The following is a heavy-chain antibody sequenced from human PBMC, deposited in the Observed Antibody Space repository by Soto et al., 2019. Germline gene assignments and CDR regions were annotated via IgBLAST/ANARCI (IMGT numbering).Heavy chain of an antibody. D-gene: IGHD4-17*01. Sequence: EVQLVESGGGLVQPGRSLRLSCATSGFTFDDYAMHWVRQAPGKGLEWVSGISWNSGSIGYADSVKGRFTISRDNAXNXLXXQMNGVRAEDTALYYCAKDMGPGDYDDRYYYGMDVWGQGTAVTVSS. CDR3: AKDMGPGDYDDRYYYGMDV. CDR2: ISWNSGSI. J-gene: IGHJ6*02. CDR1: GFTFDDYA. V-gene: IGHV3-9*01.